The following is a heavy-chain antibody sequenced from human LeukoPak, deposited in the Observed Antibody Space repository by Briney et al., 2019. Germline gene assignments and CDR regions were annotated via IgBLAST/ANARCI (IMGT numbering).Heavy chain of an antibody. CDR1: GGSISSSSYY. Sequence: SETLSLTCTVSGGSISSSSYYWSWIRQPPGKGLEWIGEINHSGSTNYNPSLKSRVTISVDTSKNQFSLKLSSATAADTAVYYCARGTPIVVVTAVDGKGRFDYWGQGTLVTVSS. D-gene: IGHD2-21*02. CDR3: ARGTPIVVVTAVDGKGRFDY. V-gene: IGHV4-39*07. CDR2: INHSGST. J-gene: IGHJ4*02.